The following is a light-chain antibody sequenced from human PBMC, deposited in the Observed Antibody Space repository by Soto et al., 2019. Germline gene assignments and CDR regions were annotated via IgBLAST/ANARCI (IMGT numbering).Light chain of an antibody. J-gene: IGKJ4*01. CDR2: GAS. Sequence: IVMTRSPGTLYLTPWERDTLSCRASQSVFSSYLAWYQKKPGQAPRLLIYGASSRATGIPDRFSGSGSGTDFTLTISSLEPEDFAVYYCQQYGSSLTLGGGTKVDIK. V-gene: IGKV3-20*01. CDR1: QSVFSSY. CDR3: QQYGSSLT.